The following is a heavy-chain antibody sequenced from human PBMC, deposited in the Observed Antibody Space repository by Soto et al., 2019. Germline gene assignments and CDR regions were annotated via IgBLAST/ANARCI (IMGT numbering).Heavy chain of an antibody. V-gene: IGHV3-30*18. D-gene: IGHD2-21*01. CDR3: AKETLAIPGPFDF. J-gene: IGHJ4*02. CDR1: GFTFSTYS. CDR2: VSKDGGIT. Sequence: VQLLESGGGLVQPGGSLRLSCAASGFTFSTYSMHWVRQPPGKGLEWVAVVSKDGGITFYADSVRGRFTISRDNSKNTLYLHMNSLGPEDTAVYYCAKETLAIPGPFDFWGQGTLVTVSS.